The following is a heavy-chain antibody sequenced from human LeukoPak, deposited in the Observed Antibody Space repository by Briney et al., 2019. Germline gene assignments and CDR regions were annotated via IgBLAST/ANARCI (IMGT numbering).Heavy chain of an antibody. J-gene: IGHJ4*02. CDR3: AKGGYSSSWTFDY. Sequence: GGSLRLSCAASGFTFSSYGMHWVRQAPGKGLEWVAVISYDGSNKYYADSVKGRFTISRDNSKNTLYLQMNSLRAEGTAVYYCAKGGYSSSWTFDYWGQGTLVTVSS. V-gene: IGHV3-30*18. CDR2: ISYDGSNK. CDR1: GFTFSSYG. D-gene: IGHD6-6*01.